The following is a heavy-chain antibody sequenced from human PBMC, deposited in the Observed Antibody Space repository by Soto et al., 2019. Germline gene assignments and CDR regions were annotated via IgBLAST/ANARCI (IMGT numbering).Heavy chain of an antibody. J-gene: IGHJ6*02. CDR3: ARDDVLRYFDWLLYHYYYYGMDV. CDR2: INPSGGST. Sequence: ASVKVSCKASGYTFTSYYMHWVRQAPGQGLEWMGIINPSGGSTSYAQKFQGRVTMTRDTSTSTVYMELSSLRSEDTAVYYCARDDVLRYFDWLLYHYYYYGMDVWGQGTTVTVSS. CDR1: GYTFTSYY. D-gene: IGHD3-9*01. V-gene: IGHV1-46*01.